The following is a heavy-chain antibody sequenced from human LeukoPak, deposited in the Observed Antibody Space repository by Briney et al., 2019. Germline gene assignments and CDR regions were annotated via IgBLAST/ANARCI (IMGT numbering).Heavy chain of an antibody. CDR1: GFTFSSYS. CDR2: ISSSSSTI. CDR3: ATRMLRTSSSGMDV. J-gene: IGHJ6*02. D-gene: IGHD2/OR15-2a*01. Sequence: GGSLRLSCAASGFTFSSYSMNWVRQAPGKGLEWVSYISSSSSTIYYADSVKGRFTISRDNAKNSLYLQMNSLRAEDTAVYYCATRMLRTSSSGMDVWGQGPTVTVSS. V-gene: IGHV3-48*01.